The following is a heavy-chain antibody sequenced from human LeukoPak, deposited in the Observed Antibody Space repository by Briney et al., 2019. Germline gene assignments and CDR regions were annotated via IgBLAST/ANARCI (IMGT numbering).Heavy chain of an antibody. CDR2: IYYSGST. CDR1: GGSISSYY. CDR3: ARQYYYDRSGYYPSRYFDL. V-gene: IGHV4-59*08. Sequence: PSETLSLTCTVSGGSISSYYWSWIRQPPGKGLEWIGYIYYSGSTNYNPSLKSRVTISVDTSKNQFSLKLSSVTAADTAVYYCARQYYYDRSGYYPSRYFDLWGRGTLFTVSS. J-gene: IGHJ2*01. D-gene: IGHD3-22*01.